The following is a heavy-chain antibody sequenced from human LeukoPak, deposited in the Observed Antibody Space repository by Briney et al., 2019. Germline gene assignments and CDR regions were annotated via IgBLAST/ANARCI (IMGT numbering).Heavy chain of an antibody. D-gene: IGHD5-18*01. CDR1: GGSISSSSYY. Sequence: KTSETLSLTCTVSGGSISSSSYYWGWIRQPPGKGLEWIGSIYYSGSTNYNPSLKSRVTISVDKSKNQFSLRLSSVTAADTAVYYCARDVPSMVTGTAFDIWGQGTMVTVSS. V-gene: IGHV4-39*07. J-gene: IGHJ3*02. CDR3: ARDVPSMVTGTAFDI. CDR2: IYYSGST.